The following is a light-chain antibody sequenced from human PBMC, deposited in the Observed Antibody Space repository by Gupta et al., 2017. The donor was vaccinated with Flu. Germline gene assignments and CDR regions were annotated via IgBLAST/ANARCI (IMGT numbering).Light chain of an antibody. V-gene: IGLV6-57*01. CDR2: EDN. Sequence: NFMLTQPHSVSGSPGETVTISCTRSSGSIASDYVQWYQQRPGSSPTILIYEDNQRPSGVPDRFIAYVDISSASASLSISELKAEDEAYYYCQSYDRSNDVFGSGTKVTVL. CDR1: SGSIASDY. CDR3: QSYDRSNDV. J-gene: IGLJ1*01.